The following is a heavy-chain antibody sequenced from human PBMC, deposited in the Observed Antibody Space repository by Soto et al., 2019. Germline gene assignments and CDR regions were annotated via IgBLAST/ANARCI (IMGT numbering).Heavy chain of an antibody. CDR1: GFTFSNYW. J-gene: IGHJ6*03. CDR3: ARGDCVGGTCYSLAGSFYYYWDV. Sequence: EVQLVESGGGLVQPGGSLRLSCAASGFTFSNYWMYWVRQAPGKGLEWVSRINSDGSVSSYADSVKGRLTISRDNVKNTLYLQMDSLRAEDTAVYYCARGDCVGGTCYSLAGSFYYYWDVWGKGTTVTVFS. V-gene: IGHV3-74*02. CDR2: INSDGSVS. D-gene: IGHD2-15*01.